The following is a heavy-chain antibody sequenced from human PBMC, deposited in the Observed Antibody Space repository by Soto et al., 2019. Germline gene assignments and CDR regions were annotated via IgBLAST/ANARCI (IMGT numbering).Heavy chain of an antibody. CDR2: ISYDGSNK. CDR3: AKDRDIVVVVAALQH. J-gene: IGHJ1*01. D-gene: IGHD2-15*01. Sequence: QVQLVESGGGVVQPGRSLRLSCAASGFTFSSYGMHWVRQAPGKGLEWVAVISYDGSNKYYADSVKGRFTISRDNSKNTLYLXXXXXXAEDTXVYYXAKDRDIVVVVAALQHWGQGTLVTVSS. V-gene: IGHV3-30*18. CDR1: GFTFSSYG.